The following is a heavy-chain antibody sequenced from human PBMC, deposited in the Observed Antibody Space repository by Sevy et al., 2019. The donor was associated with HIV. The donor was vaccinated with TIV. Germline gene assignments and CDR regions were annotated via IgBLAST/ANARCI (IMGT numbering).Heavy chain of an antibody. V-gene: IGHV3-11*04. CDR2: ISSSGSTI. J-gene: IGHJ4*02. CDR3: ARDDSTQLWSDY. Sequence: GGSLRLSCAASGFTFSDYYMSWIRQAPGKGLEWVSYISSSGSTIYYADLVKGRFTISRDNAKNALYLQMNSLRAEDTAVYYCARDDSTQLWSDYWGQGTLVTVSS. D-gene: IGHD5-18*01. CDR1: GFTFSDYY.